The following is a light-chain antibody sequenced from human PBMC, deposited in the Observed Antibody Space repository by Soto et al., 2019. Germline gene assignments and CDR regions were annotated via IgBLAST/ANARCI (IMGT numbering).Light chain of an antibody. Sequence: QSVLTQPASISGSPGQSITISCTGTSSDVGNYNLVSRYQQHPGKAPKLIIYEVSKRPSGVSNRFSGSKSGNTASLTISGLQAEDEADYYCCSYAGSSTLDVFGTGTKVTVL. V-gene: IGLV2-23*02. CDR2: EVS. J-gene: IGLJ1*01. CDR1: SSDVGNYNL. CDR3: CSYAGSSTLDV.